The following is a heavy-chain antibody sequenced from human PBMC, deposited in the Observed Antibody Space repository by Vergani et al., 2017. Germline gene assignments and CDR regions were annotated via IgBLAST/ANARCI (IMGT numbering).Heavy chain of an antibody. CDR3: AMVDTAMVHDYYYGMDV. CDR2: IIPIFGTA. CDR1: GGTFSSYA. Sequence: QVQLVQSGAEVKKPGSSVKVSCKASGGTFSSYAISWVRQAPGQGLEWMGGIIPIFGTANYAQKFQGRVTITADKSTSTAYMELSSLRSEDTAVYYCAMVDTAMVHDYYYGMDVWGQGTTVTVSS. J-gene: IGHJ6*02. D-gene: IGHD5-18*01. V-gene: IGHV1-69*14.